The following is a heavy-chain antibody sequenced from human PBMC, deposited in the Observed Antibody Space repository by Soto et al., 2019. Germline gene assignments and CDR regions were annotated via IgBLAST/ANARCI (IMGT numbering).Heavy chain of an antibody. J-gene: IGHJ4*02. V-gene: IGHV3-53*01. CDR1: GFTVRANY. CDR3: HGYGY. CDR2: IYSGDTT. D-gene: IGHD5-12*01. Sequence: EVQLVESGGGLIQPGGSLRLSCAVSGFTVRANYMSWVRQAPGKGLEWVSVIYSGDTTYYADSVKGRFIISRDISKNTLYLQMNILGAEDTAVYYCHGYGYWGQGTLVTVSS.